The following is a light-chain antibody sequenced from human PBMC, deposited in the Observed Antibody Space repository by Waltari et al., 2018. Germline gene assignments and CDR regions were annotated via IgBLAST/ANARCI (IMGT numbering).Light chain of an antibody. Sequence: QSALTQPRSVSGSPGQSVSISCTGTSNDIGGYDYVSWYQQHPGKAPKLIIYDVSNLPSEVSHRFSVSKSGHTASLTISGLQAEDEADYYCCSYAGSYTYVFGTGTKVTV. CDR1: SNDIGGYDY. V-gene: IGLV2-11*01. J-gene: IGLJ1*01. CDR2: DVS. CDR3: CSYAGSYTYV.